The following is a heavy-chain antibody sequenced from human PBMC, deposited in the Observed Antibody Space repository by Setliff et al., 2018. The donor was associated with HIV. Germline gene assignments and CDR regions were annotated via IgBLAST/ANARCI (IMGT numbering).Heavy chain of an antibody. D-gene: IGHD1-26*01. CDR3: AKDKTEGAMGH. J-gene: IGHJ4*02. V-gene: IGHV1-18*01. CDR1: GYTFTDSG. CDR2: ISAYNGNT. Sequence: GASVKVSCKASGYTFTDSGISWVRQAPGQGLEWMGWISAYNGNTKYAQKFQGRVTMTRDTSTNTAYMEVRSLRPDDTAVYYCAKDKTEGAMGHWGQGTLVTVSS.